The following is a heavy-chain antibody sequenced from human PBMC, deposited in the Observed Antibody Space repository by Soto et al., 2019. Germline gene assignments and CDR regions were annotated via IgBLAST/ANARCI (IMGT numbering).Heavy chain of an antibody. CDR2: IYYSGST. J-gene: IGHJ5*02. D-gene: IGHD2-2*01. V-gene: IGHV4-31*03. CDR3: ARSLVVPAANYNWFDP. CDR1: GGSISSGGYY. Sequence: SETLSLTCTVSGGSISSGGYYWSWIRQQPGKGLEWIGYIYYSGSTYYNPSLKSRVTISVDTSKNQFSLKLSSVTAADTAVYYCARSLVVPAANYNWFDPWGQGTLVTVSS.